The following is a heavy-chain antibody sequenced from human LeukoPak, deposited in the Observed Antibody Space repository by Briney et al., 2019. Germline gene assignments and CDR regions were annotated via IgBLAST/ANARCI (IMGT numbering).Heavy chain of an antibody. J-gene: IGHJ6*04. CDR2: IYYSGSA. CDR1: GGSISSYY. CDR3: ARAPGCGGSCYSGNYCYYGMDV. Sequence: SETLSLTCTVSGGSISSYYWSWIRQPPGKGLEWIGYIYYSGSANYNPSLKSRVTISVDTSKNQFSLKLSSVTAADTAVYYCARAPGCGGSCYSGNYCYYGMDVWGKGTTVTVSS. V-gene: IGHV4-59*01. D-gene: IGHD2-15*01.